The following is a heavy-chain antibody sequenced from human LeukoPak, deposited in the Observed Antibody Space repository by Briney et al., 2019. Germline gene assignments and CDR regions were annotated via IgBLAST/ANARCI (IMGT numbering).Heavy chain of an antibody. CDR2: ISSSSSAI. CDR1: TFTFSSYS. D-gene: IGHD3-10*01. V-gene: IGHV3-48*04. Sequence: GGSLRLSCAASTFTFSSYSLNWVRQAPGKGLEWVSYISSSSSAIYYADSVKGRFTISRDNAKNSLDLQMNSLRVEDTAVYYCVRDRHYIGNREVRFPYWGQGALVTVSS. CDR3: VRDRHYIGNREVRFPY. J-gene: IGHJ4*02.